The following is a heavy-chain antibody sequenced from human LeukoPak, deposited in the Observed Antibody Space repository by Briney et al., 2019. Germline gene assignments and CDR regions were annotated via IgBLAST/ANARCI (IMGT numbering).Heavy chain of an antibody. D-gene: IGHD2-2*01. Sequence: SETLSLTCTVSGSISGYYWSWIRQPPGKGLEWTGYIYTSGSTNYNPSLESRVTISVDTSKNQFSLDLSSVTAADTAVYYCARQKCTSTSCLTKNAFDIWGQGTMVTVSS. V-gene: IGHV4-4*09. CDR2: IYTSGST. CDR1: GSISGYY. J-gene: IGHJ3*02. CDR3: ARQKCTSTSCLTKNAFDI.